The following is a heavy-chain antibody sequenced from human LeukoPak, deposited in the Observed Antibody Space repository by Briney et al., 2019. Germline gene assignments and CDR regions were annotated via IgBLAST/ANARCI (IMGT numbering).Heavy chain of an antibody. CDR1: GFTFSHYG. CDR2: ILYDGSNK. V-gene: IGHV3-30*02. Sequence: GGSLRLSCAASGFTFSHYGMHWVRQAPGKGLEWVAFILYDGSNKYYADSVKGRFTISRDNSKNTLDVQMNSLRAEDTAVYYCAKKGFCNSGSCYGVFDYWGQGTLVTVSS. D-gene: IGHD2-2*01. J-gene: IGHJ4*02. CDR3: AKKGFCNSGSCYGVFDY.